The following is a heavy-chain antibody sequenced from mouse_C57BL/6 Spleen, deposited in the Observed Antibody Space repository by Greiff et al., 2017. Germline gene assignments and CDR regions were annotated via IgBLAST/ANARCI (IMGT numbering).Heavy chain of an antibody. J-gene: IGHJ4*01. D-gene: IGHD1-1*01. CDR3: ARGGTTAMDD. CDR1: GFSLTSYG. Sequence: VQLQQSGPGLVQPSQSLSITCTVSGFSLTSYGVHWVRQSPGKGLEWLGVIWSGGSTDYTAAFISRLSIRTDNSKGQVFFKMNSLQAEDTAIYYWARGGTTAMDDGGKGTSVPVSS. V-gene: IGHV2-2*01. CDR2: IWSGGST.